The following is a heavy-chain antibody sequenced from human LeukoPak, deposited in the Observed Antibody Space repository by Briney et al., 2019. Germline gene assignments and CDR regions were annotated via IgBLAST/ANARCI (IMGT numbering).Heavy chain of an antibody. CDR3: ARVGYCSTTSCYWRAFDY. CDR2: INQDGSEQ. V-gene: IGHV3-7*01. J-gene: IGHJ4*02. D-gene: IGHD2-2*01. Sequence: GGSLSLSCAASGFTFSSYWMSWVRQAPGKGLEWVANINQDGSEQYYVDSVKGRFTISRDNTKNSLYLQMNSLRAEDTAVYYCARVGYCSTTSCYWRAFDYWGQGTLVTVSS. CDR1: GFTFSSYW.